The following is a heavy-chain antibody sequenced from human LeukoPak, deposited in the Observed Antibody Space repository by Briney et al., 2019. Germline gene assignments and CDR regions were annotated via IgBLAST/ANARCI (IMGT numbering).Heavy chain of an antibody. J-gene: IGHJ4*02. CDR3: ARDGSGWSSDY. CDR2: MWNDGITG. Sequence: GGSLRLSCVASGFTFREYGFHWVRQAPGKGLEWVAVMWNDGITGKYADSVRGRFSVSRDNSKNTVYLQMDSLRADDTSVHYCARDGSGWSSDYWGQGTLVTVSS. D-gene: IGHD6-19*01. CDR1: GFTFREYG. V-gene: IGHV3-33*01.